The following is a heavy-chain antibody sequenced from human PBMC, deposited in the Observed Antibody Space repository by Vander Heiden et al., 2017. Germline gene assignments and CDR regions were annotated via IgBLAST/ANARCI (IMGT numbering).Heavy chain of an antibody. CDR2: IISSSSSYI. V-gene: IGHV3-21*01. J-gene: IGHJ4*02. CDR3: AGLYSGYDYVI. Sequence: EVQLVESGGGLVKRGGSLRLYCAASRFPFSSYSINWVRQDPGKGLDWVSSIISSSSSYIYYADSVKGRFTISRDNAKNSLYLQMNSLRAEDTAVYYCAGLYSGYDYVIWGQGTLVTVSS. CDR1: RFPFSSYS. D-gene: IGHD5-12*01.